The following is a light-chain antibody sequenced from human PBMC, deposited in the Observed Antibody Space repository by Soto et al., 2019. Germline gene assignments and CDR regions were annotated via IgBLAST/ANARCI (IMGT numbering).Light chain of an antibody. CDR1: QSVSSNY. CDR3: QQRSNWPPGLT. J-gene: IGKJ5*01. Sequence: EIVLTQSPGTLSLSPGERATLSCRASQSVSSNYLAWYQQKPGQAPRLLIYDASNRATGIPARFSGSGSGTDFTLTISSLEPEDFAVYYCQQRSNWPPGLTFGQGTRLEIK. V-gene: IGKV3-11*01. CDR2: DAS.